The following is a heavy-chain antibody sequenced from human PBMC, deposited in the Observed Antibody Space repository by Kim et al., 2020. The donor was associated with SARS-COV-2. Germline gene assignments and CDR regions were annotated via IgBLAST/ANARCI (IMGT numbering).Heavy chain of an antibody. D-gene: IGHD4-17*01. J-gene: IGHJ4*02. Sequence: DSVERRFTISRDNSKNTLYLQMNSLRAEDTAVYYCAKDSATVVTHDYFDYWGQGTLVTVSS. CDR3: AKDSATVVTHDYFDY. V-gene: IGHV3-30*02.